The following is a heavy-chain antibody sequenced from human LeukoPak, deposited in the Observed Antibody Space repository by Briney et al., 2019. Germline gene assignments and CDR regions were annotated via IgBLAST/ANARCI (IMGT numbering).Heavy chain of an antibody. CDR2: IYYSGST. Sequence: SETLSLTCTVPGGSISSSSYYWGWIRQPPGKGLEWIGSIYYSGSTYYNPSLKSRVTISVDTSKNQFSLKLSSVTAADTAVYYCAREDVVLVDAVRYYYYGMDVWGQGTTVTVSS. J-gene: IGHJ6*02. D-gene: IGHD2-8*01. V-gene: IGHV4-39*07. CDR1: GGSISSSSYY. CDR3: AREDVVLVDAVRYYYYGMDV.